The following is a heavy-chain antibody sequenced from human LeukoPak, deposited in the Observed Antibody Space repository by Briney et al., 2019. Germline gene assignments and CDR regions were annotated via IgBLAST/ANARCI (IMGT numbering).Heavy chain of an antibody. CDR1: GFLVTSTH. Sequence: GGSLRLTCTASGFLVTSTHMDWVPQAPGKWPEWVGIIYDDGGTVHADSVKGRFTISRDNSKNSMYLQMDSLRPEDSAVYYCVRDRAGRRSSWVEFDLWGQGMLVTVSS. D-gene: IGHD3-10*01. J-gene: IGHJ5*02. CDR3: VRDRAGRRSSWVEFDL. CDR2: IYDDGGT. V-gene: IGHV3-53*05.